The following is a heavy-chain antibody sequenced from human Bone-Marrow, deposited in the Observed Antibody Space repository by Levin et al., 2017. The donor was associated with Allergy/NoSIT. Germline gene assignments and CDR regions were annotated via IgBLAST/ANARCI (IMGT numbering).Heavy chain of an antibody. J-gene: IGHJ6*02. V-gene: IGHV3-30*18. CDR3: AKDRLPLNFYYYYGMDV. CDR1: GFTFSSYG. Sequence: WGSLRLSCAASGFTFSSYGMHWVRQAPGKGLEWVAVISYDGSNKYYADSVKGRFTISRDNSKNTLYLQMNSLRAEDTAVYYCAKDRLPLNFYYYYGMDVWGQGTTVTVSS. CDR2: ISYDGSNK. D-gene: IGHD4-11*01.